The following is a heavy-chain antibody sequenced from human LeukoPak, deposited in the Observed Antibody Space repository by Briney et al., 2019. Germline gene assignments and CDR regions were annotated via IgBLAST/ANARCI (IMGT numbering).Heavy chain of an antibody. CDR3: ARITMATSGWYFDL. D-gene: IGHD3-10*01. CDR1: GYTFTYFY. CDR2: IHTSGGST. V-gene: IGHV1-46*01. Sequence: ASVKVSRKASGYTFTYFYMHLLRHPPAQGLERRGVIHTSGGSTSYAQKFQGRVTMAKDTSTSTVYIELRSLRSEDTAIYYCARITMATSGWYFDLWGRGTLVTVSS. J-gene: IGHJ2*01.